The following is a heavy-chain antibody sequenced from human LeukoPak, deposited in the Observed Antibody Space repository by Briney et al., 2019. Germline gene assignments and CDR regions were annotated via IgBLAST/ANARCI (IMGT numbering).Heavy chain of an antibody. CDR1: GGSFSGYY. V-gene: IGHV4-34*01. D-gene: IGHD3-10*01. Sequence: SETLSLTCAVYGGSFSGYYWSWIRQPPGKGLEWIGEINHSGSTNYNPSLKSRVIISVDTSKNQFSLKLSSVTAADTAVYYCARVKITMVRGTPRGAFDIWGQGTMVTVSS. CDR3: ARVKITMVRGTPRGAFDI. J-gene: IGHJ3*02. CDR2: INHSGST.